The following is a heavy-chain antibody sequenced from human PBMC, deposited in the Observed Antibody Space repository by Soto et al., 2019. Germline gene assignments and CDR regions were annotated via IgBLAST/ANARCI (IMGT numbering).Heavy chain of an antibody. CDR1: GYTFTSYG. Sequence: QVQLVQSGAEVKKPGASVKVSCKASGYTFTSYGISWVRQAPGQGLEWMGWISTYNNKRAYAQKLQGRVTMTTDTPTSTAYMELRSLRSDDTALYYCARDFHCSGGRCYDCFDPWGQGTLVTVSS. CDR2: ISTYNNKR. J-gene: IGHJ5*02. D-gene: IGHD2-15*01. CDR3: ARDFHCSGGRCYDCFDP. V-gene: IGHV1-18*01.